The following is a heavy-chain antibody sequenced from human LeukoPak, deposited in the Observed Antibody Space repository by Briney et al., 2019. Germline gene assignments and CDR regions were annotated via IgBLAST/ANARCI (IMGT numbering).Heavy chain of an antibody. J-gene: IGHJ4*02. CDR3: ARPIGSGYYYN. V-gene: IGHV4-59*08. D-gene: IGHD3-22*01. Sequence: SETLSLTCTVSGGSISSYYWSWIRQPPGKGKEWIGYIYYSGSTNYNPSLKSRVTISVDTSKNQFSLKLSSVTAADTAVYYCARPIGSGYYYNWGQGTLVTVSS. CDR1: GGSISSYY. CDR2: IYYSGST.